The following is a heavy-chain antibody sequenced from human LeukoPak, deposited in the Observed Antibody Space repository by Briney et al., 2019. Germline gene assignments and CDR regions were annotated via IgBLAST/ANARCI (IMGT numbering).Heavy chain of an antibody. D-gene: IGHD2-8*01. CDR2: ISSSSRYI. Sequence: GGSLRLSCAASRFTFSSYSMNWVRQAPGKGLEWVSSISSSSRYIYYADSVKGRFTISRDNAKHSLYLQMNSLRAEDTAVYYCARMVYCTNGVCYTPYYYYGMDVWGQGTTVTVSS. CDR3: ARMVYCTNGVCYTPYYYYGMDV. V-gene: IGHV3-21*01. CDR1: RFTFSSYS. J-gene: IGHJ6*02.